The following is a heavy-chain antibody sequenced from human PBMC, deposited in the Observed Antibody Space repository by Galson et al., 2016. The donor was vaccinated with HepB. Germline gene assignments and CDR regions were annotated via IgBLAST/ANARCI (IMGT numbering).Heavy chain of an antibody. D-gene: IGHD6-19*01. Sequence: QSGAEVKKPGKSLRISCKGAGYSFTSYWITWVRQMPGKGLEWMGRIDPSDSYTIYRPSFQGHVTISVDKSTSTAYLQWSSLKASDTAMYYCARQKLQGAVGGTPPPFDYWGQGTLVTVSS. CDR3: ARQKLQGAVGGTPPPFDY. J-gene: IGHJ4*02. CDR1: GYSFTSYW. CDR2: IDPSDSYT. V-gene: IGHV5-10-1*01.